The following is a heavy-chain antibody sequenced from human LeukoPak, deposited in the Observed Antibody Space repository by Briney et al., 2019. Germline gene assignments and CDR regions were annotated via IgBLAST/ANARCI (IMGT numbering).Heavy chain of an antibody. CDR2: ISGSGDTI. J-gene: IGHJ6*03. CDR1: GFTFSDYY. CDR3: ARRTYYNFWSGYPTSYYYYYYMDV. Sequence: GGSLRLSCAASGFTFSDYYMNWIRQAPESGLEWISFISGSGDTICYADSVKGRFTISRDNAKNALYLQMNSLRAEDSAVYYCARRTYYNFWSGYPTSYYYYYYMDVWGKGTTVTVSS. V-gene: IGHV3-11*01. D-gene: IGHD3-3*01.